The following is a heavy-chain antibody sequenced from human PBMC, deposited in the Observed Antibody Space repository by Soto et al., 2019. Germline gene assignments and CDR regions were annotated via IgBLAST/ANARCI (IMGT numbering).Heavy chain of an antibody. J-gene: IGHJ4*02. D-gene: IGHD3-16*01. Sequence: SETLSLTCTVSGGSTSSDNYWSWIRQPPGKGLEWIGHIYYSGNTDYNPSLKSRLAISIDTSKNQFSLKLSSVTAADTAVYFCAREGGESSDGLYYFDSWGQGSLVT. CDR3: AREGGESSDGLYYFDS. CDR1: GGSTSSDNY. CDR2: IYYSGNT. V-gene: IGHV4-30-4*01.